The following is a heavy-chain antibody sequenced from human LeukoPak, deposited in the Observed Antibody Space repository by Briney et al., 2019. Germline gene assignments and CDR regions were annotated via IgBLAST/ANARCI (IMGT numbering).Heavy chain of an antibody. J-gene: IGHJ4*02. CDR3: AREGFYSDRSGYYKKHDY. D-gene: IGHD3-22*01. V-gene: IGHV3-48*01. CDR2: ISSSSTTI. Sequence: GALRLSCAASGFTFSTYGMNWVRQAPGKGLEWVSYISSSSTTIYYADSVNGRFTISRDNAKNSLYLQMNSLRAEDTAVYYCAREGFYSDRSGYYKKHDYWGQGTLVTVSS. CDR1: GFTFSTYG.